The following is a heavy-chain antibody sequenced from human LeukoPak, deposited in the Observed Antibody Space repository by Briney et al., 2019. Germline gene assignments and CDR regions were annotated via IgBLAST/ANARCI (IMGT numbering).Heavy chain of an antibody. CDR2: ISSSSSYI. V-gene: IGHV3-21*01. CDR3: ARGQNRWFGEPPYAFDI. D-gene: IGHD3-10*01. J-gene: IGHJ3*02. CDR1: GFTFSNYW. Sequence: GSLRLSCAASGFTFSNYWMSWVRQAPGKGLEWVSSISSSSSYIYYADSVKGRFTISRDNAKNSLYLQMNSLRAEDTAVYYCARGQNRWFGEPPYAFDIWGQGTMVTVSS.